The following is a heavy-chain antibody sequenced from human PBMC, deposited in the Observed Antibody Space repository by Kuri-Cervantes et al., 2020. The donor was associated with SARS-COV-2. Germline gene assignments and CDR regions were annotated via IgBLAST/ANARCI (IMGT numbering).Heavy chain of an antibody. V-gene: IGHV5-51*01. CDR3: ARHGRQRGYSYGLDY. J-gene: IGHJ4*02. CDR1: GYSFTSYW. CDR2: IYPGDPDT. D-gene: IGHD5-18*01. Sequence: KVSCKGSGYSFTSYWIGWVRQMPGKGLEWMGIIYPGDPDTRYSPSFQGQVTISADKSISTAYLQWSSLKASDTAMYYCARHGRQRGYSYGLDYWGQGTLVTVSS.